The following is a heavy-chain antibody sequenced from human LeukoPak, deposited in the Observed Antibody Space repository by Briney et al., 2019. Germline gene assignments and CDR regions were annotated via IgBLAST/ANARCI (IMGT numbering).Heavy chain of an antibody. V-gene: IGHV1-8*01. CDR3: ARVADGTYYYDSSGYYFDY. D-gene: IGHD3-22*01. Sequence: ASVKVSCKASGYTFTSYDINWVRQATGQGLERMGWMNPNSGNTGYAQKFQGRVTMTRNTSISTAYMELSSLRSGDTAVYYCARVADGTYYYDSSGYYFDYWGQGTLVTVSS. CDR1: GYTFTSYD. CDR2: MNPNSGNT. J-gene: IGHJ4*02.